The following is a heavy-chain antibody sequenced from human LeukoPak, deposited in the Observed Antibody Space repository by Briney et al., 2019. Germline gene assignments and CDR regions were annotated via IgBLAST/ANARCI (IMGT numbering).Heavy chain of an antibody. D-gene: IGHD5-24*01. J-gene: IGHJ4*02. CDR3: AKYLEMTTINPRLGFDY. Sequence: GGSLRLSCAASGFNFASNWMHWVRQTPGKGLVWVSRINSGGSGTSYADSVEGRFTISKDNSRDTLYLQMDSLRAEDTALYYCAKYLEMTTINPRLGFDYWGQGTLVTVSS. CDR1: GFNFASNW. CDR2: INSGGSGT. V-gene: IGHV3-74*01.